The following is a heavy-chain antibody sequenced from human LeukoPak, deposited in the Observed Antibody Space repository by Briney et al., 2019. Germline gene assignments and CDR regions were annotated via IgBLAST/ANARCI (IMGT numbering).Heavy chain of an antibody. Sequence: VGALRLSCAASGVSFSSDGMCWVRQAPGEGGGRGSVLSYEGSNKYYAASVKGRFIISRDNSKNTLDLQMNSLIAEDTAGYYCAKVPYCSSSTYYYYGMDGWGQGTTVTVSS. CDR3: AKVPYCSSSTYYYYGMDG. CDR1: GVSFSSDG. J-gene: IGHJ6*02. CDR2: LSYEGSNK. V-gene: IGHV3-30*18. D-gene: IGHD6-6*01.